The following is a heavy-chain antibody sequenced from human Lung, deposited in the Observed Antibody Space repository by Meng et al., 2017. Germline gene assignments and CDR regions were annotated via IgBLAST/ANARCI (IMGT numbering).Heavy chain of an antibody. CDR3: ARGPTTMAHDFDY. V-gene: IGHV4-34*01. D-gene: IGHD4-11*01. Sequence: VLVQRGGAGMLTPSETLSLTCVVCGGFFSDYYWSWSRQPPWKGLELIGEINHSGSTNYNPSLESRATISVDTSQNNLSLKLSSVTAADSAVYYCARGPTTMAHDFDYWGRRPLVTVSS. CDR2: INHSGST. CDR1: GGFFSDYY. J-gene: IGHJ4*02.